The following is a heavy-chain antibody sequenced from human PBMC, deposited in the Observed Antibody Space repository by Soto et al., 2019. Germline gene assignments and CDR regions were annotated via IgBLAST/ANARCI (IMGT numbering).Heavy chain of an antibody. D-gene: IGHD6-13*01. V-gene: IGHV3-7*01. Sequence: PGGSLRLSCAASGFTFSSYWMSWVRQAPGKGLEWVANIKQDGSEKYYVDSVKGRFTISRDNAKNSLYLQMNSLRAEDTAVYYCAREANRGSSSWYAYFYYYYYMDVWGKGTTVTVSS. CDR1: GFTFSSYW. CDR2: IKQDGSEK. CDR3: AREANRGSSSWYAYFYYYYYMDV. J-gene: IGHJ6*03.